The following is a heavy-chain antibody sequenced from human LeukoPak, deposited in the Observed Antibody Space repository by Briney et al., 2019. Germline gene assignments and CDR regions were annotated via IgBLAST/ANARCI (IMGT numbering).Heavy chain of an antibody. CDR1: GFTFSSYA. V-gene: IGHV3-23*01. D-gene: IGHD2-2*01. CDR3: AKDFPTYCSSTSCYSIDY. CDR2: IIVSGGST. J-gene: IGHJ4*02. Sequence: GGSPRLSCAASGFTFSSYAMSWVHQALGKGLEWGSPIIVSGGSTYDADSVKGRFTISRDNSKNTLYLQMNSLRAEDTAVYYCAKDFPTYCSSTSCYSIDYWGQGTLVTVSS.